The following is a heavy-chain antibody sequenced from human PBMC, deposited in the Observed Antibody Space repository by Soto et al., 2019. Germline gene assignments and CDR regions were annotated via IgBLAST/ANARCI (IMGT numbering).Heavy chain of an antibody. Sequence: EVQLLESGGGLVQPGGSLRLSCAASGFTFSNYAMSWVRQAPGKGLEWVSGISGSGGRTYYAESVKGRFTISRDNSKNTMYLQMNSLRAEDRAVYYCAKEGPMVSYFDYWGQGTLVTVSS. CDR1: GFTFSNYA. J-gene: IGHJ4*02. V-gene: IGHV3-23*01. CDR2: ISGSGGRT. CDR3: AKEGPMVSYFDY. D-gene: IGHD5-18*01.